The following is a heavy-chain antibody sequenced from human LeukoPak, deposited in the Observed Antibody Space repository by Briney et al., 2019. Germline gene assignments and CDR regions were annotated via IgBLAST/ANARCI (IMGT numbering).Heavy chain of an antibody. D-gene: IGHD5-18*01. Sequence: SETLSLTCTVSGGSIITYYWSWIRQPPGKGLEWIAYIHYSGSTNYSPWLKSRVSISLDTSKNQFSLKLTSVTAADTAVYYCARQLNTDMAKAHFDYWGQGTLVTVSS. V-gene: IGHV4-59*08. CDR3: ARQLNTDMAKAHFDY. CDR2: IHYSGST. CDR1: GGSIITYY. J-gene: IGHJ4*02.